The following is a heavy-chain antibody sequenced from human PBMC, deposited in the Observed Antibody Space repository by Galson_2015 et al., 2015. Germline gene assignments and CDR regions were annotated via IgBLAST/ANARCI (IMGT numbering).Heavy chain of an antibody. CDR2: INSDGSST. V-gene: IGHV3-74*01. J-gene: IGHJ3*02. Sequence: SLRLSCAASGFTFSSYWMHWVRQAPGKGLVWVSRINSDGSSTSYADSVKGRFTISRDNAKNTLYLRMNSLRAEDTAVYYCAREAMVRGAFDIWGQGTMVTVSS. CDR3: AREAMVRGAFDI. D-gene: IGHD3-10*01. CDR1: GFTFSSYW.